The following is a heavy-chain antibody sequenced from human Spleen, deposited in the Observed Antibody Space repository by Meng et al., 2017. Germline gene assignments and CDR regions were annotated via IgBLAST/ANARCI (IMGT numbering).Heavy chain of an antibody. D-gene: IGHD7-27*01. J-gene: IGHJ5*02. Sequence: QVPLQESGPGLVKPTQTLSLPGNVSGGSISSGGYYWSWIRQHPGKGLEWIGYIYYSGSTYYNPSLKSRVTISVDTSKNQFSLKLSSVTAADTAVYYCARDTPPRVGRFDPWGQGTLVTVSS. V-gene: IGHV4-31*03. CDR2: IYYSGST. CDR1: GGSISSGGYY. CDR3: ARDTPPRVGRFDP.